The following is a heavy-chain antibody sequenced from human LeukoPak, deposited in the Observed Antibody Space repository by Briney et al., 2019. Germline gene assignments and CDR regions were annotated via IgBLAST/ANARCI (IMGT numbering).Heavy chain of an antibody. CDR3: ARHYCSGDNCYYFDY. D-gene: IGHD2-15*01. CDR1: GDSISSSSYY. CDR2: IYYSGNT. Sequence: PSETLSLICTISGDSISSSSYYWGWIRQPPGKGLEWIGYIYYSGNTNYNPSLESRVTISVDTSKNQFSLKLSSVTAADTAVYYCARHYCSGDNCYYFDYWGQGALVTVSS. J-gene: IGHJ4*02. V-gene: IGHV4-61*05.